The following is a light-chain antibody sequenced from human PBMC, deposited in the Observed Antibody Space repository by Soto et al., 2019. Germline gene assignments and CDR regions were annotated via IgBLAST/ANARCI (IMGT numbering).Light chain of an antibody. CDR3: SSYTSSTTLV. CDR2: EVT. CDR1: SSDVGGHNR. J-gene: IGLJ2*01. Sequence: QSVLTQPPSVSGSPGQSVTISCTGTSSDVGGHNRVSWYQQPPGTAPKLLIYEVTNRPSGVPDRFSGSKSGNTASLTISGLQAEDEADYYCSSYTSSTTLVFGGGTQLTVL. V-gene: IGLV2-18*02.